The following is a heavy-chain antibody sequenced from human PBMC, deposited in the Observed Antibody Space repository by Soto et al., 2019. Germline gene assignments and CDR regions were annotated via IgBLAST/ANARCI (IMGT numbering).Heavy chain of an antibody. Sequence: QVQLVQSGAEVKKPGASVKVSCKASGYTFTSYGISWVRQAPGQGLEWMGWISGYNGNTQYAQKLQGSVTMTTDTATSTAYVEQRSLRCDDTGVSYWLRDLRGQIVDYWGQGPLVTVSS. CDR3: LRDLRGQIVDY. CDR2: ISGYNGNT. D-gene: IGHD3-22*01. J-gene: IGHJ4*02. V-gene: IGHV1-18*01. CDR1: GYTFTSYG.